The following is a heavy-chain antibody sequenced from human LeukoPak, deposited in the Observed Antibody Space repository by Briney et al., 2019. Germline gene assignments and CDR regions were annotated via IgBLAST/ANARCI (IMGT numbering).Heavy chain of an antibody. CDR3: ARSVVGFGELLLSYFDY. D-gene: IGHD3-10*01. V-gene: IGHV1-18*01. Sequence: ASVKVSCKASGYTFTSHGISWVRQAPGQGLEWMGWISAYNGNTNYAQKLQGRVTMTTDTSTSTAYMELRSLRSDDTAVYYCARSVVGFGELLLSYFDYWGQGTLVTVSS. CDR2: ISAYNGNT. J-gene: IGHJ4*02. CDR1: GYTFTSHG.